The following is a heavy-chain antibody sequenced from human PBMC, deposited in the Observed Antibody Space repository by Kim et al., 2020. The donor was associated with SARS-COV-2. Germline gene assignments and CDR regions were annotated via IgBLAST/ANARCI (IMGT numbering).Heavy chain of an antibody. CDR1: GGTFSSYA. CDR3: ARGVTTVVTPWGMDV. V-gene: IGHV1-69*13. CDR2: IIPIFGTA. D-gene: IGHD4-17*01. J-gene: IGHJ6*02. Sequence: SVKVSCKASGGTFSSYAISWVRQAPGQGLEWMGGIIPIFGTANYAQKFQGRVTITADESTSTAYMELSSLRSEDTAVYYCARGVTTVVTPWGMDVWGQGTTVTVSS.